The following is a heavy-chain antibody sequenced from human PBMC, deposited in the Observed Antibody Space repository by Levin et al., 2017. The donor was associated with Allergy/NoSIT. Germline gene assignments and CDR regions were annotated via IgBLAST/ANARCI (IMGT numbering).Heavy chain of an antibody. D-gene: IGHD4-17*01. CDR1: GGSISSYY. V-gene: IGHV4-59*01. J-gene: IGHJ6*02. CDR2: IYYGGST. CDR3: ARVIPTYGDPLYYYYGMDV. Sequence: SETLSLTCTVSGGSISSYYWSWIRQPPGKGLEWIGYIYYGGSTNYNPSLKSRVTISVDTSKNQFSLKLSSVTAADTAVYYCARVIPTYGDPLYYYYGMDVWGQGTTVTVSS.